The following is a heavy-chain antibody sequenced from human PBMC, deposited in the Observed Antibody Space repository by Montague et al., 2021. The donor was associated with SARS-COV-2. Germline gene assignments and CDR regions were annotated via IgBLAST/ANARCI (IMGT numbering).Heavy chain of an antibody. Sequence: SETLSLTCAVYGGSFSAYHWTWIRQSPGEGLEWIGQIHHGGSTKYNPSLKSRVTISIDTSKKQFSLKLTSVTAADTAVYYCARGAPGYWGQGTLVTVSS. CDR1: GGSFSAYH. CDR2: IHHGGST. J-gene: IGHJ4*02. D-gene: IGHD1-1*01. V-gene: IGHV4-34*01. CDR3: ARGAPGY.